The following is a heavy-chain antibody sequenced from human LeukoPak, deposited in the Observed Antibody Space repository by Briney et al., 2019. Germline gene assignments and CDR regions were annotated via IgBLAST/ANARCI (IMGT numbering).Heavy chain of an antibody. CDR3: ARIFDYSNPIDY. J-gene: IGHJ4*02. Sequence: ASVKVSCKASGYTFTSYDINWVRQATGQGLEWMGWISAYNGNTNYAQKLQGRVTMTTDTSTSTAYMELRSLRSDDTAVYYCARIFDYSNPIDYWGQGTLVTVSS. D-gene: IGHD4-11*01. CDR1: GYTFTSYD. CDR2: ISAYNGNT. V-gene: IGHV1-18*01.